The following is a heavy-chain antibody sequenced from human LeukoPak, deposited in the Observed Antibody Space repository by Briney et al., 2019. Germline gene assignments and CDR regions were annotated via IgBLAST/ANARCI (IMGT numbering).Heavy chain of an antibody. V-gene: IGHV1-2*02. CDR1: GYTFTGYY. CDR3: ARDRQQIYGSFDP. J-gene: IGHJ5*02. D-gene: IGHD4-17*01. CDR2: INPNSGGT. Sequence: ASVKVSCKASGYTFTGYYMHWVRQAPGQGLEWMGWINPNSGGTNYAQKFQGRVTMTRDTSISTAYMELSRLRSDDTAVYYCARDRQQIYGSFDPWGQGTLVTVSS.